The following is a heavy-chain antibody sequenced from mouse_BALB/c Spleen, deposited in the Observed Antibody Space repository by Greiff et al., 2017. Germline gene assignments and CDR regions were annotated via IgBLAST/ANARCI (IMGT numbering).Heavy chain of an antibody. J-gene: IGHJ1*01. CDR1: GFTFSSYT. V-gene: IGHV5-12-2*01. Sequence: DVQLVESGGGLVQPGGSLKLSCAASGFTFSSYTMSWVRQTPEKRLEWVAYISNGGGSTYYPDTVKGRFTISRDNAKNTLYLQMSSLKSEDTAMYYWARFYYGSYWYFDVWGAGTTVTVSS. CDR3: ARFYYGSYWYFDV. CDR2: ISNGGGST. D-gene: IGHD2-2*01.